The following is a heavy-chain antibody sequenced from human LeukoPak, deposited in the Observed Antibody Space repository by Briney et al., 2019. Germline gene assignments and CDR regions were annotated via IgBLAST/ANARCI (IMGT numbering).Heavy chain of an antibody. V-gene: IGHV1-18*01. CDR1: GFTFNRYG. CDR3: ARVDDSYGFSYYYYYYYMDV. Sequence: ASVKVSCKASGFTFNRYGISWVRQAPGQGLEWMGWISAYNGNTNYAQKLQGRVTMTTDTSTSTAYMELRSLRSDDTAVYYCARVDDSYGFSYYYYYYYMDVWGKGTTVTVSS. CDR2: ISAYNGNT. D-gene: IGHD5-18*01. J-gene: IGHJ6*03.